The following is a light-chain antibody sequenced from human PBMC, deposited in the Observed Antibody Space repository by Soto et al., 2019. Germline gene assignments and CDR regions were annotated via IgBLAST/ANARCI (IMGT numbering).Light chain of an antibody. J-gene: IGLJ2*01. V-gene: IGLV1-47*01. CDR3: ALWDDSLRML. Sequence: QSVLSQPPSVSGTPGQTVTISCSGSASNIGSKYVYWYQQLPGTAPKLLIFRNSQRPSGVPDRFSGSKSGTSASLAIGGLRSEDEADYYCALWDDSLRMLLGGGTKLTVL. CDR2: RNS. CDR1: ASNIGSKY.